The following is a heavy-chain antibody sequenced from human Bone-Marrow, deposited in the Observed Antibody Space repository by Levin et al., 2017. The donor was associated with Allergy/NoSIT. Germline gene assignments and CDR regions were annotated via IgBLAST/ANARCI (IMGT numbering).Heavy chain of an antibody. V-gene: IGHV1-18*01. D-gene: IGHD3-9*01. J-gene: IGHJ3*01. CDR2: ISAYNGNT. Sequence: GESLKISCKASGYSFTDFGVNWVRQAPGQGLEWIGWISAYNGNTKYAQKFQDRVTLTTETSTSTAYLEMRSLRSDDTAMYYCARCNPGYYNEGPIDLWGQGTMLTVSS. CDR3: ARCNPGYYNEGPIDL. CDR1: GYSFTDFG.